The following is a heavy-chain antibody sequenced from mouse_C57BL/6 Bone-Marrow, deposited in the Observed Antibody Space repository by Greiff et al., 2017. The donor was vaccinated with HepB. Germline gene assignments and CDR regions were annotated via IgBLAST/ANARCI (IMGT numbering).Heavy chain of an antibody. CDR1: GYAFTNYL. D-gene: IGHD2-4*01. V-gene: IGHV1-54*01. Sequence: VQLQQSGAELVRPGTSVKVSCKASGYAFTNYLIEWVKQRPGQGLEWIGVINPGSGGTNYNEKFKGKATLTADKSSSTAYMQLSSLTSEDSAVYFCARDDYDPYYYAMDYWGQGTSVTVSS. CDR2: INPGSGGT. CDR3: ARDDYDPYYYAMDY. J-gene: IGHJ4*01.